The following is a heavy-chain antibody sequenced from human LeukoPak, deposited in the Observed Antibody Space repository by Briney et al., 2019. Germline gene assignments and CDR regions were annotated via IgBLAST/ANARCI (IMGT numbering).Heavy chain of an antibody. J-gene: IGHJ4*02. V-gene: IGHV4-34*01. Sequence: PSETLSLTCAVYGGSFSGYYWSWIRQPPGKGLEWIGEINHSGSTNYNPSLKSRVTISVDTSKNQFSLKLSSVTAADTAVYYCARRPPYYYGSGRPFDYWGQGTLVTVSS. D-gene: IGHD3-10*01. CDR3: ARRPPYYYGSGRPFDY. CDR1: GGSFSGYY. CDR2: INHSGST.